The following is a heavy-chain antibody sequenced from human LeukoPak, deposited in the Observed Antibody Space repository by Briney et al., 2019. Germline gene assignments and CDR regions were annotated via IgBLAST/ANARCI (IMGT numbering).Heavy chain of an antibody. CDR2: IRYAGSNK. CDR1: GFTFSSYG. Sequence: GGSLRLSCAASGFTFSSYGMHWVRQAPGKGLEWVAFIRYAGSNKYYADSVKGRFTISRDNSKNTLYLQMNSLRAEDTAVYYCARDHYSYGFDYWGQGTLVTVSS. V-gene: IGHV3-30*02. CDR3: ARDHYSYGFDY. J-gene: IGHJ4*02. D-gene: IGHD5-18*01.